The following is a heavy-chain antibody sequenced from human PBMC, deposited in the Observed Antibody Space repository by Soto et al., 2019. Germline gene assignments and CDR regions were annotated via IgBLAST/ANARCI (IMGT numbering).Heavy chain of an antibody. CDR2: IIPIFGTS. CDR1: GGTFSSYA. V-gene: IGHV1-69*01. D-gene: IGHD3-3*01. J-gene: IGHJ5*02. Sequence: QVQLVQSGAEVKKPGSSVKVSCKASGGTFSSYAISWVRQAPGQGLEWMGGIIPIFGTSNYAQKFQGRVTITADESTSTAYMELSSLRSEDTAVYYCAWTAGSDGVVTWWFDPWGQGTLVTVSS. CDR3: AWTAGSDGVVTWWFDP.